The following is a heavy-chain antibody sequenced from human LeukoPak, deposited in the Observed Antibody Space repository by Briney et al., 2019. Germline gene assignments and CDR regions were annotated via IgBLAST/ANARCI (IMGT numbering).Heavy chain of an antibody. D-gene: IGHD3-9*01. Sequence: SVKVSCNASGGTFSSYAISWVRQAPGQGLEWMGGIIPIFGTANYAQKFQGRVTITADESTSTAYMELSSLRSEDTAVYYCASSVLRYFDWLYSLDYWGQGTLVTVSS. CDR2: IIPIFGTA. CDR1: GGTFSSYA. CDR3: ASSVLRYFDWLYSLDY. J-gene: IGHJ4*02. V-gene: IGHV1-69*13.